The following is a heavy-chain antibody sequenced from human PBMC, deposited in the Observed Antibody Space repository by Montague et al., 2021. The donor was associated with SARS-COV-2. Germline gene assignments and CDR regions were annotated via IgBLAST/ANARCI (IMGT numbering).Heavy chain of an antibody. CDR1: GGSISGSSYY. V-gene: IGHV4-39*07. J-gene: IGHJ6*02. CDR2: IYYSGST. D-gene: IGHD6-13*01. Sequence: SETLSLTCTVSGGSISGSSYYWGWIRQPPGKGLEWIGSIYYSGSTYYNPSLKSRVTISVDTSKNQFSLKLSSVTAADTAVYYCARVGLQQLVRLSGMDVWGQGTTVTVSS. CDR3: ARVGLQQLVRLSGMDV.